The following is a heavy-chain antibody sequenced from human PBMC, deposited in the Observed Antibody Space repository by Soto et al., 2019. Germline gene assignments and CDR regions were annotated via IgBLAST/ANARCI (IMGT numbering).Heavy chain of an antibody. CDR2: INSDGSST. J-gene: IGHJ6*03. D-gene: IGHD1-7*01. Sequence: GGSLRLSCAASGFTFSSYWMHWVRQAPGKGLVWVSRINSDGSSTSYADSAKGRFTISRDNAKNTLYLQMNSLRAEDTAVYYCARGSPLNNWNYEVYYYYYYYMDVWGKGTTVTVSS. CDR1: GFTFSSYW. V-gene: IGHV3-74*01. CDR3: ARGSPLNNWNYEVYYYYYYYMDV.